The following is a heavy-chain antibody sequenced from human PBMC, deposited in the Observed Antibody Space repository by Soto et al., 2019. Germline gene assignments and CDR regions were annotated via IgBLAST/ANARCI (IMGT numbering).Heavy chain of an antibody. CDR2: IYYSGST. V-gene: IGHV4-39*01. Sequence: QLQLQESGPGLVKPSETLSLTCTVSGGSISSSSYYWGWIRQPPGKGLEWIGSIYYSGSTYYNPSLKSRLTVSVDTSKNHFSLKLSSVTAADTAVYYCARQDKRSSWYVAPGESTARGWFDPWGQGTLVTVSS. J-gene: IGHJ5*02. D-gene: IGHD6-13*01. CDR1: GGSISSSSYY. CDR3: ARQDKRSSWYVAPGESTARGWFDP.